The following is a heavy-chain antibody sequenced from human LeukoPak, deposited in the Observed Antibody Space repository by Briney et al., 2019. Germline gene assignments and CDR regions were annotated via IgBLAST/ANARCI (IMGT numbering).Heavy chain of an antibody. CDR1: GGTFSSYA. CDR3: ARDSGSYYWFDP. J-gene: IGHJ5*02. CDR2: IIPIFGTA. Sequence: SVKVSCKASGGTFSSYAISWVRQAPGQGLEWMGGIIPIFGTANYAQKFQGRVTITADESTSTAYMELSSLRSEDTAVYYWARDSGSYYWFDPWGQGTLVTVSS. V-gene: IGHV1-69*13. D-gene: IGHD1-26*01.